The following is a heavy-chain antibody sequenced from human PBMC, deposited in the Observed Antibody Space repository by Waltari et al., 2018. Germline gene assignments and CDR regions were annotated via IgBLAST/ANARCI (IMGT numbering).Heavy chain of an antibody. D-gene: IGHD2-15*01. CDR2: IHHSGRT. CDR3: AADRGNGLYFDY. Sequence: QVQLQESGPGLVKPSGTLSLTCAVSGASTSSNYWWSWVRQSPGKGLEWIGQIHHSGRTYSTPSLKSRITISVDKSKNQFSLNLSSVNDADTAVYYCAADRGNGLYFDYWGQGTLVTVSS. J-gene: IGHJ4*02. CDR1: GASTSSNYW. V-gene: IGHV4-4*02.